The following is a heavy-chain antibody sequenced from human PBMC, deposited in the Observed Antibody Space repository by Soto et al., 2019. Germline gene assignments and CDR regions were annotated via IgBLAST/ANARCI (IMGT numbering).Heavy chain of an antibody. D-gene: IGHD3-10*01. Sequence: PGGDLRLSCAASGFTFSSFAMSWVRQAPGKGLDWVSAISGSGGSTYSADSVKGRFTISRDNSKNTLYLQMSSLRAEGTAVYYCARGFSAPKGPPTDFWGQGSLVTVSS. J-gene: IGHJ4*02. CDR2: ISGSGGST. CDR3: ARGFSAPKGPPTDF. V-gene: IGHV3-23*01. CDR1: GFTFSSFA.